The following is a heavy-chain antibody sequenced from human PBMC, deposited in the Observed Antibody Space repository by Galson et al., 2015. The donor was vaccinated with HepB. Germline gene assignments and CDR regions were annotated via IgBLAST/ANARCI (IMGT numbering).Heavy chain of an antibody. CDR3: AREGGYCSSTSCYLPDYYYYYMDV. CDR2: ISSSSSYI. Sequence: SLRLSCAASGFTFSSYSMNWVRQAPGKGLEWVSSISSSSSYIYYADSVKGRFTISRDNAKNSLYLQMNSLRAEDTAVYYCAREGGYCSSTSCYLPDYYYYYMDVWGKGTTVTVSS. D-gene: IGHD2-2*01. V-gene: IGHV3-21*01. CDR1: GFTFSSYS. J-gene: IGHJ6*03.